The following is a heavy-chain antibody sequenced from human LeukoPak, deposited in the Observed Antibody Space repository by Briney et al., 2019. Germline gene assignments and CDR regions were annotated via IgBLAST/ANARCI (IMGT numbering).Heavy chain of an antibody. CDR3: AKDPHSSGWYYFDY. J-gene: IGHJ4*02. CDR2: ISYDGSNK. CDR1: GFTFSSYG. Sequence: GRSLRLSCAASGFTFSSYGMHWVRQAPGKGLEWVAVISYDGSNKYYADSVKGRFTISRDNSKNTLYLQMNSLRAEDTAVYYCAKDPHSSGWYYFDYWGQGTLATVSS. V-gene: IGHV3-30*18. D-gene: IGHD6-19*01.